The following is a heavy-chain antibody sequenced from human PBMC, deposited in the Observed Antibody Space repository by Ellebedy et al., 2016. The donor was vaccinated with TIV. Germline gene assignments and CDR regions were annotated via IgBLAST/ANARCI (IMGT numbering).Heavy chain of an antibody. Sequence: GESLKISCVVSGFTINSNYMSWVRQAPGRGLEWVSVISVGGSAYYADSAEGRFTISRDNSRNTLFLQMNGLRAEDTAVYYCAGETFNDVDLDLWGLFDVWGQGTTVTVSS. J-gene: IGHJ3*01. CDR1: GFTINSNY. V-gene: IGHV3-66*01. D-gene: IGHD3-10*01. CDR3: AGETFNDVDLDLWGLFDV. CDR2: ISVGGSA.